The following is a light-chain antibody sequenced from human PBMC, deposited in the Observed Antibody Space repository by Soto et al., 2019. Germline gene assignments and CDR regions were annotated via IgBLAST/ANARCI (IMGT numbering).Light chain of an antibody. CDR1: QSFSSSY. V-gene: IGKV3-20*01. CDR3: QQYGTSPPST. J-gene: IGKJ5*01. CDR2: GAS. Sequence: EIVLTQSPGTLSLSPEERATLSCRASQSFSSSYLAWYQQKPGQAPRLLTNGASRRATGIPDRFSGSGSGTDFTLTISRLEPEDFAVYYCQQYGTSPPSTFGQGTRLEIK.